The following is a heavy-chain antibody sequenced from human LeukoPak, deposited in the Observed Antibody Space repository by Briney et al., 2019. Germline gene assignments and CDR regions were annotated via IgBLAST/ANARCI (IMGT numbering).Heavy chain of an antibody. D-gene: IGHD3-22*01. CDR3: ARVFYYDSSGLLFDY. CDR1: GGSVSSYY. J-gene: IGHJ4*02. V-gene: IGHV4-59*02. Sequence: PSETLSLTCTVSGGSVSSYYWSWIRQTPEKGLEWIGYMSYSGRTDYGPSLKSRVTMSVDTSKNQFSLKMSCVTAADTAVYYCARVFYYDSSGLLFDYWGQGTLVTVSS. CDR2: MSYSGRT.